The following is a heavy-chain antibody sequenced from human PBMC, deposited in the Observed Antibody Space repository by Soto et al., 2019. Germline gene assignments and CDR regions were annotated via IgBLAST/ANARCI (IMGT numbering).Heavy chain of an antibody. Sequence: EVQVVESGGGLVQPGGSLKLSCVASGFTFSNYWMSWVRQAPGKGLEWVANIRQDGSEKNFVDSVKGRFTISRDNAKNSVDLQMNSLRAEDAAVYYCATPQSFDYWGQGTLVTVSS. V-gene: IGHV3-7*01. J-gene: IGHJ4*02. CDR1: GFTFSNYW. CDR3: ATPQSFDY. CDR2: IRQDGSEK.